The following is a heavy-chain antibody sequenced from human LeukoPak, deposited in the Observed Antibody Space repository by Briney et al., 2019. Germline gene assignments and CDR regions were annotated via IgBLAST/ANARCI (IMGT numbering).Heavy chain of an antibody. D-gene: IGHD3-22*01. Sequence: SETLSLTCAVYGGSFIGYYWSWIRQPPGKGLEWIGEINHSGSTNYNPSLKSRVTISVDTSKNQFSLKLSSVTAADTAVYYCARGRGLIVVVTLYFDYWGQGTLVTVSS. CDR3: ARGRGLIVVVTLYFDY. J-gene: IGHJ4*02. CDR2: INHSGST. V-gene: IGHV4-34*01. CDR1: GGSFIGYY.